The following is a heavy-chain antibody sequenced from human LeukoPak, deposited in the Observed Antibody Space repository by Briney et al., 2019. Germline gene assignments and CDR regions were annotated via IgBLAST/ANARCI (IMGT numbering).Heavy chain of an antibody. J-gene: IGHJ4*02. CDR1: GFTFSSYA. Sequence: PGGSLRLSCSGSGFTFSSYALHWVRQAPGKGLEYVSAISSNGGSTYYADSVKGRFTISRDNSKNTLYLQMSSLRAQDTAVYYCVKGSTRGEMFITIFSIRRWYFYSRGGGTLVTVSS. CDR3: VKGSTRGEMFITIFSIRRWYFYS. V-gene: IGHV3-64D*09. CDR2: ISSNGGST. D-gene: IGHD3-3*01.